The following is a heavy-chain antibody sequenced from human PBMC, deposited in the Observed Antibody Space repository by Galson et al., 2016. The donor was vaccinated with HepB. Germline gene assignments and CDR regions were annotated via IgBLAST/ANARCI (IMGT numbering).Heavy chain of an antibody. CDR2: SGSGGPT. J-gene: IGHJ4*02. D-gene: IGHD3-9*01. CDR1: GFTFSSYA. Sequence: SLRLSCAASGFTFSSYAMSWVRQAPGKGLEWVSSSGSGGPTYYADSVKGRFTISRDNPKNTLFLQMHSLSADDTAVYYCAKSVLEYDILTGYYRRGADYWGQGTTVTVSS. V-gene: IGHV3-23*01. CDR3: AKSVLEYDILTGYYRRGADY.